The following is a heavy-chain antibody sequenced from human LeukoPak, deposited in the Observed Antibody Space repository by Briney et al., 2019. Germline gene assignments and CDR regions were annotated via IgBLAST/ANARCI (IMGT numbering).Heavy chain of an antibody. CDR3: AREGDGDYFDY. V-gene: IGHV3-33*01. D-gene: IGHD4-17*01. CDR1: GFTFSSYG. J-gene: IGHJ4*02. Sequence: GRSLRLSCAASGFTFSSYGMHWVRQAPGKGLEWVAVIWYDGSNKYYADSVKGRFTISRDNSKNTLYLQMNSLRAEDTAVYYCAREGDGDYFDYWGPGTLVTVSS. CDR2: IWYDGSNK.